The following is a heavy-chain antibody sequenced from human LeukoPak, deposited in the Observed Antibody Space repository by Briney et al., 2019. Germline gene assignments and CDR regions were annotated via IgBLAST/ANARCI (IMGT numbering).Heavy chain of an antibody. D-gene: IGHD1-26*01. J-gene: IGHJ2*01. CDR1: GGSFSGYY. Sequence: SETLSLTCAVYGGSFSGYYWSWIRQPPGKGLEWIGEINRSGSTNYNPSLKSRVTISVDTSKNQFSLKLSSVTAADTAVYYCARGRPPVGATPKKRNYWYFDLWGRGTLVTVSS. CDR3: ARGRPPVGATPKKRNYWYFDL. V-gene: IGHV4-34*01. CDR2: INRSGST.